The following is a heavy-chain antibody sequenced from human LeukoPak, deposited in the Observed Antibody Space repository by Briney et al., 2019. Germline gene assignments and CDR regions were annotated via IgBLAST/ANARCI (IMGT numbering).Heavy chain of an antibody. CDR1: GGSISSGDYY. CDR2: IYYSGST. Sequence: SSQTLSLTCTVSGGSISSGDYYWSWIRQPPGKGLEWIGYIYYSGSTYYNPSLKSRVTISVDTSKNQFSLKLSSVTAADTAVYYCARRPDVVPAAILWFDPWGQGTLVTVSS. J-gene: IGHJ5*02. CDR3: ARRPDVVPAAILWFDP. D-gene: IGHD2-2*01. V-gene: IGHV4-30-4*08.